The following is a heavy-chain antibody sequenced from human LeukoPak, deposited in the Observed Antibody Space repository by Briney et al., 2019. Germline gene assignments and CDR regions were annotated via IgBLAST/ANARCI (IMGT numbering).Heavy chain of an antibody. J-gene: IGHJ4*02. D-gene: IGHD2-2*01. CDR3: ANGGGIVVVPAATDFDY. Sequence: GRSLRLSCAASGFTFSSYAMHWVRQAPGKGLEWVAVISYDGSNKYYADSVKGRFTISRDNSKNTLYLQMNSLRAEDTAVYYCANGGGIVVVPAATDFDYWGQGTLVTVSS. CDR2: ISYDGSNK. V-gene: IGHV3-30*01. CDR1: GFTFSSYA.